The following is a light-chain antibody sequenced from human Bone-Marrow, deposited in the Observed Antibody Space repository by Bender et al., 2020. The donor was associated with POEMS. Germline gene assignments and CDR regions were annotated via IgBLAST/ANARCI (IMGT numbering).Light chain of an antibody. V-gene: IGLV2-8*01. CDR1: SSDVGSYNL. CDR2: EVR. J-gene: IGLJ1*01. Sequence: QSALTQPASVSGSPGQSIPISCTGTSSDVGSYNLVSWYQQHPGQAPKLMVYEVRKRPSGVPDRFSASKSGNTASLTVSGLLADDEADYYCSSYAGGNNYVFGTGTRVTVL. CDR3: SSYAGGNNYV.